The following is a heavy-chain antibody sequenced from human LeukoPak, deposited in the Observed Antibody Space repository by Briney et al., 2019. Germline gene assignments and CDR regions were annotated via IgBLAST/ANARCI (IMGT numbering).Heavy chain of an antibody. D-gene: IGHD6-13*01. CDR2: MNHSGST. CDR3: ARHSYTSSWQRGYWYFDL. J-gene: IGHJ2*01. Sequence: PSETLSLTCAVYGGSFSGYYWSWIRQPPGKGLEWIGEMNHSGSTNYNPSLKSRVTISVDTSKNQFSLKLSSVTAADTAVYHCARHSYTSSWQRGYWYFDLWGRGTLVTVSS. CDR1: GGSFSGYY. V-gene: IGHV4-34*01.